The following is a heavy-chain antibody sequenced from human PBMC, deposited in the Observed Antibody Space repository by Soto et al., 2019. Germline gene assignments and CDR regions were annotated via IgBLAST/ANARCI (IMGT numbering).Heavy chain of an antibody. CDR1: GGSISSGGYS. V-gene: IGHV4-30-2*01. CDR2: IYHSGST. D-gene: IGHD2-2*01. CDR3: ASGGVVPDAREN. Sequence: SETLSLTCAVSGGSISSGGYSWSWIRQPPGKGLEWIGYIYHSGSTYYNPSLKSRVTISVDRSKNQFSLKLSSVTAADTAVYYCASGGVVPDARENWGQGTLVTVSS. J-gene: IGHJ4*02.